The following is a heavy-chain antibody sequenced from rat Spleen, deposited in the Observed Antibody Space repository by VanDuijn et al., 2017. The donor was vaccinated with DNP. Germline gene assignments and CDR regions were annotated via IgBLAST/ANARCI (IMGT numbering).Heavy chain of an antibody. D-gene: IGHD4-3*01. V-gene: IGHV5-22*01. CDR2: IRYDGGST. CDR3: VRWYNSGYYFDY. CDR1: GFSFSDYY. J-gene: IGHJ2*01. Sequence: EVQLVESGGGLVQPGRSLKLSCAASGFSFSDYYMAWVRQAPTKGLEWVAYIRYDGGSTYYGDSVKGRFTISRDNVKSTLYLQMNSLRSEDMATYYGVRWYNSGYYFDYWGQGVMVTVSS.